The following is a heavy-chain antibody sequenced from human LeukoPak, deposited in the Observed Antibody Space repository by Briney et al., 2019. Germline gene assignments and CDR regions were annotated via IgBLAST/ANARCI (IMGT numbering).Heavy chain of an antibody. CDR1: GGSISSSSYY. CDR3: ARTGFWYYYDSSGYGTYGMDV. Sequence: PSETLSLTCTVSGGSISSSSYYWGWIRQPPGKGLEWIGSIYYSGSTYYNPSLKSRVTMSVDTSKNQFSLKLSSVTAADTAVYYCARTGFWYYYDSSGYGTYGMDVWGQGTTVTVSS. D-gene: IGHD3-22*01. CDR2: IYYSGST. V-gene: IGHV4-39*07. J-gene: IGHJ6*02.